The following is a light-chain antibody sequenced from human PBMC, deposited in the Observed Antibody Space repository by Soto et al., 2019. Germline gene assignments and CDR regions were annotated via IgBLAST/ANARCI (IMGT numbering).Light chain of an antibody. CDR1: SSDIGGYNY. CDR3: SSYAGSNNLGV. CDR2: EVS. V-gene: IGLV2-8*01. Sequence: QSVLTHSPSASGSPGQSVTISCTGTSSDIGGYNYVSWYQQYPGKAPKLMIYEVSKRPSGVPDRFSGSKSGNTASLTVSGLQAEDEADYYCSSYAGSNNLGVFGTGTKVTVL. J-gene: IGLJ1*01.